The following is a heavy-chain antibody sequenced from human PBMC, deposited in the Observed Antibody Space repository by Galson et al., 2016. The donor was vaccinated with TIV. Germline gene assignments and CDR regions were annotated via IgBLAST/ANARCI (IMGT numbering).Heavy chain of an antibody. CDR3: ARDRVVDATYYYYYYGMDV. J-gene: IGHJ6*02. D-gene: IGHD2-15*01. V-gene: IGHV3-66*02. CDR2: ISDGGNT. CDR1: GLSVSSNY. Sequence: SLRLSCASSGLSVSSNYMTWVRQAPGKGLEWVSLISDGGNTYYPDSVKGRFTISRDNSKNTLYLQMNSLTVEDTAVYYCARDRVVDATYYYYYYGMDVWGQGTAVIVSS.